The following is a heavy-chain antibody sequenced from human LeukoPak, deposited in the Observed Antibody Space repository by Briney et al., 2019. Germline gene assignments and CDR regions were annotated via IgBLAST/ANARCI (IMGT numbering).Heavy chain of an antibody. J-gene: IGHJ4*02. CDR2: VYRGGST. D-gene: IGHD4-17*01. CDR1: GYSISSGYY. CDR3: ARINDYGAAYYFDY. V-gene: IGHV4-38-2*01. Sequence: SETLSFTCSGSGYSISSGYYWGWIRQPPGQGLEWIGNVYRGGSTYYNPSLKSRVTISVDTSKNQFSLKLSSVTAADTAVYYCARINDYGAAYYFDYWGQGTLVTVPS.